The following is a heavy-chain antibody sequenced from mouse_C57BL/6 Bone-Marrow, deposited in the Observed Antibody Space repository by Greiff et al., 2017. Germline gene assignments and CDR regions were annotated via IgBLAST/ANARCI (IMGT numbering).Heavy chain of an antibody. D-gene: IGHD1-1*02. CDR1: GYSITSGYY. CDR2: ISYDGSN. CDR3: ARGLW. J-gene: IGHJ2*01. Sequence: ESGPGLVKPSQSLSLTCSVTGYSITSGYYWNWIRQFPGNKLEWMGYISYDGSNNYNPSLKNRISITRDTSKNQFFLKLNSVTTEDTATYYCARGLWRGQGTTLTVSS. V-gene: IGHV3-6*01.